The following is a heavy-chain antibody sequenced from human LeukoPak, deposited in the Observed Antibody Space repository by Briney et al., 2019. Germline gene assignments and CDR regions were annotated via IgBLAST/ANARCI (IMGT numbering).Heavy chain of an antibody. Sequence: SETLSLTCTVSGGSISSSSYYWGWIRQPPGKGLEWIGSIYYSGSTYYNPSLKSRVTISVDTSKNQFSLKLSSVTAADTAVYYCARNWVAAAGPMIEWFDPWGQGTLVTVSS. CDR1: GGSISSSSYY. D-gene: IGHD6-13*01. V-gene: IGHV4-39*07. J-gene: IGHJ5*02. CDR2: IYYSGST. CDR3: ARNWVAAAGPMIEWFDP.